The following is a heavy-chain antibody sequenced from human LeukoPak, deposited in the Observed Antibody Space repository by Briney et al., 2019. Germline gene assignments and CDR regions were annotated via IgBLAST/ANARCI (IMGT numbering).Heavy chain of an antibody. V-gene: IGHV3-48*03. CDR1: GFTFSSYE. CDR3: AKSGYNRFDY. Sequence: PGGSLRLSCAASGFTFSSYEMNWVRQAPGKGLEWVSYISSSGSTICYADSVKGRFTISRDNAKNSLYLQMNSLIAEDTAVYYCAKSGYNRFDYWGQGTRVTVSS. CDR2: ISSSGSTI. J-gene: IGHJ4*02. D-gene: IGHD5-24*01.